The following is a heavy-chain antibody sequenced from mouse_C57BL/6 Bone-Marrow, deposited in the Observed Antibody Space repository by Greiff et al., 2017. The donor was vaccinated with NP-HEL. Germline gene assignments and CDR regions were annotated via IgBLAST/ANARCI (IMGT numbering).Heavy chain of an antibody. V-gene: IGHV1-42*01. CDR1: GYSFTGYY. CDR3: ARNDYGSSYGAMDY. CDR2: INPSTGGT. J-gene: IGHJ4*01. Sequence: EVQLQQSGPELVKPGASVKISCKASGYSFTGYYMNWVKQSPEQSLEWIGEINPSTGGTTYNQKFKAKATLTVDKSSSTAYMQLKSLTSEDSAVYYCARNDYGSSYGAMDYWGQGTSVTVSS. D-gene: IGHD1-1*01.